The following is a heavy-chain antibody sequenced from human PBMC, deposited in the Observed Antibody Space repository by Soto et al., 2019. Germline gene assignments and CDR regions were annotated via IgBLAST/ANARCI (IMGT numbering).Heavy chain of an antibody. CDR2: ISYSDSV. J-gene: IGHJ4*02. Sequence: QLQLQESGPGLVKASETLSLTCTVSGGSISTRDSISTRSFYWGWMRQPPGKGLQWIASISYSDSVFYNSSLQNRLTISVDTPNNQFSLSLRAVTAADTAVYYCASHRTFWPFESWGQGTVVTVSS. CDR1: GGSISTRDSISTRSFY. CDR3: ASHRTFWPFES. V-gene: IGHV4-39*01. D-gene: IGHD2-8*01.